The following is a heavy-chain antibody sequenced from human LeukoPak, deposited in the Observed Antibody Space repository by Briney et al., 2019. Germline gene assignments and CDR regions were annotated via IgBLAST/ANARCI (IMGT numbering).Heavy chain of an antibody. D-gene: IGHD3-22*01. CDR3: ARGAEYYYDSSGYYYFDY. Sequence: SETLSLTCTVSGGSISSHYWSWIRQPPGKGLEWSGCMYYSGNTNYNPSLMSRATISIGTSKNQFSLKLSSLTAADTAVYYCARGAEYYYDSSGYYYFDYWGQGTLVTVSS. V-gene: IGHV4-59*08. CDR1: GGSISSHY. CDR2: MYYSGNT. J-gene: IGHJ4*02.